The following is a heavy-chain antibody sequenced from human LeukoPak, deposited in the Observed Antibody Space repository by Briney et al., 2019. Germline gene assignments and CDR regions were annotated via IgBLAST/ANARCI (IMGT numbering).Heavy chain of an antibody. V-gene: IGHV4-31*03. Sequence: PSQTLSLTCTVSGGSISSGGYFWSWIRQLPGKGLEWIGYIYNSGSAYRNPSLKSRVTISVDTSKNQFSLKLTSVTTADTAVYYCARVHDSASRGWFDPWGQGTLVTVSS. CDR3: ARVHDSASRGWFDP. D-gene: IGHD3-22*01. J-gene: IGHJ5*02. CDR1: GGSISSGGYF. CDR2: IYNSGSA.